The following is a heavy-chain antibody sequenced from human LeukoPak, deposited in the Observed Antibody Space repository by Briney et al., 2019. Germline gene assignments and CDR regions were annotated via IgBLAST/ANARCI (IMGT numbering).Heavy chain of an antibody. D-gene: IGHD3-9*01. Sequence: KASETLSLTCAVYGGSFSGYYWSWIRQPPGKGLEWIGEINHSGSTNYNPSLKSRVTISLDTSKNQFSLKLKSMTAADTAVYYCTGDYTLSSYRFDYWGQGTLVTVS. CDR1: GGSFSGYY. V-gene: IGHV4-34*01. J-gene: IGHJ4*02. CDR2: INHSGST. CDR3: TGDYTLSSYRFDY.